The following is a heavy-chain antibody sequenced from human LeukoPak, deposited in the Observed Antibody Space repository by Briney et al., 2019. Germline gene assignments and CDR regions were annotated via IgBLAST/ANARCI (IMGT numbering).Heavy chain of an antibody. CDR3: ARDTLIAAFDY. CDR2: IHYSGST. V-gene: IGHV4-59*12. CDR1: GGSISSYY. Sequence: SETLSLTCTVSGGSISSYYWSWIRQPPGKGLEWIGYIHYSGSTNYNPSLKSRATISVDTSKNQFSLKLSTVTAADTAVYYCARDTLIAAFDYWGQGTLVTVSS. J-gene: IGHJ4*02. D-gene: IGHD6-13*01.